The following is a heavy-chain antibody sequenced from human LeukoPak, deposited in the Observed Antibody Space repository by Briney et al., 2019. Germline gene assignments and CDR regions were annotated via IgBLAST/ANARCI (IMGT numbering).Heavy chain of an antibody. Sequence: GASVKVSCKASGYTFTGYYMHWVRQAPGQGLEWMGWINPNSGGTNYAQKFQGRVTMTRDTSIGTAYMELSRLRSDDTAVYYCARFPIQLWLYGFDYWGQGTLVTVSS. CDR3: ARFPIQLWLYGFDY. D-gene: IGHD5-18*01. CDR1: GYTFTGYY. J-gene: IGHJ4*02. CDR2: INPNSGGT. V-gene: IGHV1-2*02.